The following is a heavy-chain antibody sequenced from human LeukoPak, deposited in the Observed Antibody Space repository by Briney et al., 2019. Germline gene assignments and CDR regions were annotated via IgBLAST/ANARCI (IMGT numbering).Heavy chain of an antibody. Sequence: GGSLRLSCAASGFTFSSYAMSWVRQASGKGLEWVSAISGSGGSTYYADSVKGRFTISRDNSKNTLYLQMNSLRAEDTAVYYCAKDPHYYGSGKTNYFDYWGQGTLVTVSS. CDR2: ISGSGGST. D-gene: IGHD3-10*01. CDR1: GFTFSSYA. CDR3: AKDPHYYGSGKTNYFDY. J-gene: IGHJ4*02. V-gene: IGHV3-23*01.